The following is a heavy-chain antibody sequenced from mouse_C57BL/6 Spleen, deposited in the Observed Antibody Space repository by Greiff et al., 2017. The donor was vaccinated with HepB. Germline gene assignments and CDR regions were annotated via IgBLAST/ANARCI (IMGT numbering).Heavy chain of an antibody. V-gene: IGHV5-4*01. CDR3: ARESTTTPFAY. CDR1: GFTFSSYA. CDR2: ISDGGSYT. Sequence: EVKLMESGGGLVKPGGSLKLSCAASGFTFSSYAMSWVRQTPEKRLEWVATISDGGSYTYYPDNVKGRFTISRDNAKNNLYLQMSHLKSEDTAMYYCARESTTTPFAYWGQGTLVTVSA. J-gene: IGHJ3*01. D-gene: IGHD1-1*01.